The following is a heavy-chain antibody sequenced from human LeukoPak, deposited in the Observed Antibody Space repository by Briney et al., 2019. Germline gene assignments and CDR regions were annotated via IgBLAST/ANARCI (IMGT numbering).Heavy chain of an antibody. CDR2: ISYDGSNK. J-gene: IGHJ4*02. V-gene: IGHV3-30*04. CDR3: ARAFLLWFGELYYFDY. Sequence: GGSLRLSCAASGFTFSSYAMHWVRQAPGKGLEWVAVISYDGSNKYYAGSVKGRFTISRDNSKNTLYLQMNSLRAEDTAVYYCARAFLLWFGELYYFDYWGQGTLVTVSS. D-gene: IGHD3-10*01. CDR1: GFTFSSYA.